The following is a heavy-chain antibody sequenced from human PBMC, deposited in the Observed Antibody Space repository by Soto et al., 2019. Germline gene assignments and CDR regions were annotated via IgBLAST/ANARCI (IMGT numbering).Heavy chain of an antibody. D-gene: IGHD2-15*01. CDR1: GFSLSTSGVG. Sequence: QITLKESGPTLVKPTQTLTLTCTFSGFSLSTSGVGVAWIRQPPGKALEWLALSYWDDDKRYRPSLESRLTITKDTSKNPVVLTMTHMDSVDTATYYCAYLPCSGGSCYWFSFSGMDVWGQGTTVTVSS. J-gene: IGHJ6*02. CDR2: SYWDDDK. CDR3: AYLPCSGGSCYWFSFSGMDV. V-gene: IGHV2-5*02.